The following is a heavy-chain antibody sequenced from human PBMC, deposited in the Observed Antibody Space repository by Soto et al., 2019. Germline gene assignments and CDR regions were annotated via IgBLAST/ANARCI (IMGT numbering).Heavy chain of an antibody. J-gene: IGHJ6*02. CDR1: GYTFTSYD. Sequence: ASVKVSCKASGYTFTSYDINWVRQATGQGLEWMGWMNPNSGNTGYAQKFQGRVTMTRNTSISTAYMELSSLRSEDTAVYYCARGGGPSYYYYCGMDVWCRGTTGTVSS. V-gene: IGHV1-8*01. CDR2: MNPNSGNT. CDR3: ARGGGPSYYYYCGMDV.